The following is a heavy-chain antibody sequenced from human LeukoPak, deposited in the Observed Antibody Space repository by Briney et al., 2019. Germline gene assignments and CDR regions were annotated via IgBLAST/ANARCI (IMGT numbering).Heavy chain of an antibody. CDR3: AKFPYSSGWYVGAFDI. CDR2: ISGSGGST. V-gene: IGHV3-23*01. D-gene: IGHD6-19*01. J-gene: IGHJ3*02. Sequence: GGSLRLSCAASGFTFSSYAMSWVRQAPGKGLEWVSAISGSGGSTYYADSVKGRFTISRDNSKNTLYLQMNSLRAEDTAVYYCAKFPYSSGWYVGAFDIWGQGTMVTVSS. CDR1: GFTFSSYA.